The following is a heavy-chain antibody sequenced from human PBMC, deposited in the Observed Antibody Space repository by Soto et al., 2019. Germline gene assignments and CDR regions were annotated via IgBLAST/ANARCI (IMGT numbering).Heavy chain of an antibody. Sequence: PSETLSLTCTVSGGSISSYYWSWIRQPPGKGLEWIGYIYYSGSTNYNPSLKSRVTISVDTSKNQFSLKLSSVTAADTAVYYCAIDKVGATGVDYYYYGMDVWGQGTTVTVSS. CDR3: AIDKVGATGVDYYYYGMDV. D-gene: IGHD1-26*01. J-gene: IGHJ6*02. V-gene: IGHV4-59*01. CDR1: GGSISSYY. CDR2: IYYSGST.